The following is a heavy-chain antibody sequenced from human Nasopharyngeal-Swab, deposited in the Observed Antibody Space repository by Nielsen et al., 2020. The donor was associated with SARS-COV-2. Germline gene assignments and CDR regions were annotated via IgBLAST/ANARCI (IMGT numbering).Heavy chain of an antibody. CDR2: IYQSGNT. D-gene: IGHD6-13*01. Sequence: WIRQPPGKGLEWIGEIYQSGNTNYNPSLKSRFSISLDKSKNQFSLNLTSVTAADTAVYYCATSGSSVTAGVNMDVWGKGTTVTVSS. CDR3: ATSGSSVTAGVNMDV. J-gene: IGHJ6*03. V-gene: IGHV4-4*02.